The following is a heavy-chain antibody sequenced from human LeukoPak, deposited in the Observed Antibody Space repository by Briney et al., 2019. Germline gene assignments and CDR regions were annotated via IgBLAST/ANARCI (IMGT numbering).Heavy chain of an antibody. Sequence: ASVTVSRKASGYTFTAHYMHWLRQAPGQGREWMGWSNPYSGGSKSPQRFQDRVTMTRDTSMSTAFMELTNLKSDDTAVYFCARWICPAALPFRGGFDAWGQGTLVIVSS. D-gene: IGHD2-2*01. V-gene: IGHV1-2*02. CDR1: GYTFTAHY. CDR3: ARWICPAALPFRGGFDA. J-gene: IGHJ5*02. CDR2: SNPYSGGS.